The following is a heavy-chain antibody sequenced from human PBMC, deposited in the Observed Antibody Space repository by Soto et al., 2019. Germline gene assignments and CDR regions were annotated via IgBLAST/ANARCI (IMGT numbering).Heavy chain of an antibody. CDR2: TYYRSKWYN. J-gene: IGHJ5*02. CDR3: ARVEFKQQVRWFDP. V-gene: IGHV6-1*01. CDR1: GDSVSNKSAA. Sequence: SQTLSLTCAISGDSVSNKSAAWNWIRQSPSRGLEWLGRTYYRSKWYNDYAVSVESRITINPDTSKNQFSLRLNSVTPEDTAVYYCARVEFKQQVRWFDPWGQGTLVTVSS. D-gene: IGHD6-13*01.